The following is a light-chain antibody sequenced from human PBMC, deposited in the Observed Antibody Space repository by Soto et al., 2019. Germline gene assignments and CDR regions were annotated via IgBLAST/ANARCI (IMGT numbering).Light chain of an antibody. CDR3: SSYAGSNNRFV. J-gene: IGLJ1*01. V-gene: IGLV2-8*01. CDR1: NSDVGGYNF. Sequence: QSALTQPPSAPGSPGQSVTISCTGTNSDVGGYNFVSWYQQHPGTAPKLIIYEVTKRPSGVPDRFSGSKSGSTASLTVSGLQAEDEADYYCSSYAGSNNRFVFGTGTKLTVL. CDR2: EVT.